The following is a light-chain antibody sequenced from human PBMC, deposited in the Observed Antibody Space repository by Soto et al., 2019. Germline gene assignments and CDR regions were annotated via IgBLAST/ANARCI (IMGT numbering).Light chain of an antibody. CDR2: GAS. CDR1: QLISSW. CDR3: QQASSFPLT. V-gene: IGKV1-12*01. J-gene: IGKJ4*01. Sequence: IQMTQSPSSVSASVGDSVTITCRASQLISSWLAWYQVKPGKAPKLLIYGASNRESGVPSRFSGSESGTLFTLTINSLQPEDFATYYCQQASSFPLTFGG.